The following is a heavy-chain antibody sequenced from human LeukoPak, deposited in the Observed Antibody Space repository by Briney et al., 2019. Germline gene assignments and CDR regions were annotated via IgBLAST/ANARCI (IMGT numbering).Heavy chain of an antibody. D-gene: IGHD4-17*01. CDR3: ARGIIVMTTVTTFNYYYMDV. CDR1: GYTFTSYD. V-gene: IGHV1-8*01. J-gene: IGHJ6*03. Sequence: EASVKVSCKASGYTFTSYDINWVRQATGQGLEWMGWMNPNSGNTGYAQKFQGRVTMTRNTSISTAYMELSSLRSEDTAVYYCARGIIVMTTVTTFNYYYMDVWGKGTTVTISS. CDR2: MNPNSGNT.